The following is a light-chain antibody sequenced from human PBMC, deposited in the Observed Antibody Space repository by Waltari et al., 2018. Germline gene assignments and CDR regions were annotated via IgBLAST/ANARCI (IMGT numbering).Light chain of an antibody. J-gene: IGLJ3*02. CDR3: QTVDDTNNYVL. CDR2: RNP. Sequence: SSDLTQTPSISVSPGQTAIIPRSGDVLADKYIYWFQKKSGQAPVAGIPRNPGRPPESPARFSGSDSRTTATLTIIGVQPEDEADYYCQTVDDTNNYVLFGGGTKLTVL. CDR1: VLADKY. V-gene: IGLV3-25*03.